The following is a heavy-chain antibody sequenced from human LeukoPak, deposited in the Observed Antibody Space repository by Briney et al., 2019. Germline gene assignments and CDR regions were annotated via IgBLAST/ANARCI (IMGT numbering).Heavy chain of an antibody. CDR3: ARDGSLPDY. CDR1: EFSFSNHW. Sequence: GGSLRLSCAASEFSFSNHWMHWVRQAPGEGLVWVSYINSDGSSTGYADYVKGRFTISRDNARNMLYLQMSSLRVEDTAVYYCARDGSLPDYWGQGTLVTVSS. V-gene: IGHV3-74*01. CDR2: INSDGSST. J-gene: IGHJ4*02.